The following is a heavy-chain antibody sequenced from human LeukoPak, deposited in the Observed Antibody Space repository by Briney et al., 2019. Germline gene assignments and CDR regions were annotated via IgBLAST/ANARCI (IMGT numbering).Heavy chain of an antibody. CDR3: AKAASSSWPSYYYGMDV. V-gene: IGHV3-23*01. Sequence: GGSLRLSCAASGFIFSSYSMSWVRQAPGKGLEWVSVITGSGGNTYYADSVKGRFTISKDNSKNTVYLQMSSLGVDDTAVYYRAKAASSSWPSYYYGMDVWGQGTTVTVSS. D-gene: IGHD6-13*01. CDR1: GFIFSSYS. J-gene: IGHJ6*02. CDR2: ITGSGGNT.